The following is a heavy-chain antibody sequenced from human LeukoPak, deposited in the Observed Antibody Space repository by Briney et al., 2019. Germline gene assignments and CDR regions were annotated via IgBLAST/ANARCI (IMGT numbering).Heavy chain of an antibody. D-gene: IGHD5-18*01. Sequence: PSETLSLTCAVYGGSFSGYYWSWIRQPPGKGLEWIGEINHSGSTNYNPSLKSRVTISVDTSKNQFSLKLSSVTAADTAVYYCARQALVDTAMVTGTYYFDYWGQGTLVTVSS. CDR2: INHSGST. J-gene: IGHJ4*02. CDR3: ARQALVDTAMVTGTYYFDY. V-gene: IGHV4-34*01. CDR1: GGSFSGYY.